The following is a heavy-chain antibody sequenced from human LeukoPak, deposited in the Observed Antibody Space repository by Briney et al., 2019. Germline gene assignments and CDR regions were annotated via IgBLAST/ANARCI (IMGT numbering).Heavy chain of an antibody. CDR1: GYSFTSYW. CDR3: TRPAWKGPNYYYGMDV. V-gene: IGHV5-51*01. CDR2: IYPGDSDT. D-gene: IGHD1-1*01. Sequence: GESLKISCKGSGYSFTSYWIGWVRQMPGKGLEWMGIIYPGDSDTRYSPSFQGQVTISADKSISTAYLQWSSLKASDTAIYYCTRPAWKGPNYYYGMDVWGQGTTVTVSS. J-gene: IGHJ6*02.